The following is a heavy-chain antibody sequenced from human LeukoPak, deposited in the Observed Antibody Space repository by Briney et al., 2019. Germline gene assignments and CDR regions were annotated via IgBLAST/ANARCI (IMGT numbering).Heavy chain of an antibody. CDR1: GFTFSSYT. Sequence: GGSLRLSCAASGFTFSSYTMSWVRQAPGKGLEWVSAITTSDGNTYYADSVKGRFTVSRDNSKNTLFLRMNSLRAEDTAVYYCAKDGGLWVSAHWGDSWGRGTLVTVSS. V-gene: IGHV3-23*01. D-gene: IGHD7-27*01. J-gene: IGHJ4*02. CDR3: AKDGGLWVSAHWGDS. CDR2: ITTSDGNT.